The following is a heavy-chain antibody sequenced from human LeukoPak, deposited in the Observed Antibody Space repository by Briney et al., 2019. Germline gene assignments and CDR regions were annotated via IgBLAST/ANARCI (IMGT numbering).Heavy chain of an antibody. CDR3: ATSPARCSGGSCYYYYYGMDV. Sequence: SETLSLTCTVSGGSLSSSSYYWGWIRQPPGTGLEWIGSIYYSGSTYYNPSLKNRVTISVDTSKNQFSLKLSSVTAADTAVYYCATSPARCSGGSCYYYYYGMDVWGQGTTVTVSS. CDR2: IYYSGST. V-gene: IGHV4-39*01. CDR1: GGSLSSSSYY. J-gene: IGHJ6*02. D-gene: IGHD2-15*01.